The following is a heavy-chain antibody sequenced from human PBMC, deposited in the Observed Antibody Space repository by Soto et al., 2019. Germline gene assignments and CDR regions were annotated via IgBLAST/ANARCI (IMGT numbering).Heavy chain of an antibody. CDR3: AKEGGLSGSYYISSSYYFDY. CDR2: ISYDGSNT. CDR1: GFTFSSYG. Sequence: GGSLRLSCVASGFTFSSYGMHWVRQAPGKGLEWVAVISYDGSNTYYAKSVKGRFTISRGNSKNTLHLQMKNLRAEDTSVYYWAKEGGLSGSYYISSSYYFDYWGQGTLVTVSS. D-gene: IGHD1-26*01. J-gene: IGHJ4*02. V-gene: IGHV3-30*18.